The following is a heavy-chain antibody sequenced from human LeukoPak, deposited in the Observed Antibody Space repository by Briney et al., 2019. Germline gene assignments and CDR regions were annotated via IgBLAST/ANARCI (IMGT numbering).Heavy chain of an antibody. J-gene: IGHJ6*03. V-gene: IGHV1-8*01. Sequence: ASVKVSCKTSGYSFTSYDINWVRQATGQGLEWMGWMNPNSGNTGYAQKFQGGVTMTRDTSMRTAYMELSSLRSEDTAVYYCARVGSNSYYYMDVWGKGTTVTVSS. CDR1: GYSFTSYD. CDR3: ARVGSNSYYYMDV. D-gene: IGHD2-2*01. CDR2: MNPNSGNT.